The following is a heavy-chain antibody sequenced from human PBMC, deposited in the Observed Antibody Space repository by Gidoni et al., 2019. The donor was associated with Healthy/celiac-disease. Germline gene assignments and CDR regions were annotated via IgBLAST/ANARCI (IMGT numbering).Heavy chain of an antibody. D-gene: IGHD6-13*01. Sequence: QVQLQQWGAGLLKPAATLSLTCAVYGGAFSGYYWSWIRQPPGKGLEWIGEINHSGSTNDNPCLKSRVTIAVDTSKNQFSLRLSSVTAADTAVYYCAIEGIAAARDFDYWGQGTLVTVSS. J-gene: IGHJ4*02. CDR1: GGAFSGYY. CDR3: AIEGIAAARDFDY. CDR2: INHSGST. V-gene: IGHV4-34*01.